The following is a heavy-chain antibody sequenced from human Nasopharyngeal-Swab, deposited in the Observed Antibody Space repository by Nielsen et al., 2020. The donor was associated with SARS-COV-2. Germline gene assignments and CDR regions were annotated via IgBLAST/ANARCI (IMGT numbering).Heavy chain of an antibody. CDR3: ARESPPDWYFDL. CDR2: IYYSGST. J-gene: IGHJ2*01. Sequence: SETLSLTCAVYGGSFSGYYWGWIRQPPGKGLEWIGSIYYSGSTYYNPSLKSRVTISVDTSKNQFSLKVSSVTAADTAVYYCARESPPDWYFDLWGRGTLVTVSS. V-gene: IGHV4-34*01. CDR1: GGSFSGYY.